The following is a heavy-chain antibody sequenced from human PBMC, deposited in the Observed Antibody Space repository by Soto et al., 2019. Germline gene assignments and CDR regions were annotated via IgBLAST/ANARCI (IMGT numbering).Heavy chain of an antibody. V-gene: IGHV3-7*04. CDR3: VMDHPAAMGDF. D-gene: IGHD5-18*01. J-gene: IGHJ4*02. CDR2: INQDGRVK. CDR1: GFTFSNCW. Sequence: EVQLVESGGGLVQPGGSPTLSCAASGFTFSNCWMSWVRQVPGKGLEWVANINQDGRVKDYVDSVKGRFTISRDNAKNSLYLQMNSLRAEETAVYYCVMDHPAAMGDFWGQGTLVTVSS.